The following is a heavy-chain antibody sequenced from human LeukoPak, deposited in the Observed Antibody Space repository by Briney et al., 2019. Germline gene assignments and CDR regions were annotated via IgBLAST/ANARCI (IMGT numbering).Heavy chain of an antibody. CDR3: ARVRTVTTPDYYYYYGMDV. V-gene: IGHV1-18*01. CDR2: ISAYNGNT. Sequence: ASVTVSCKASGYTFTSYGISWVRQAPGQGLEWMGWISAYNGNTNYAQKLQGRVTMTTDTSTSTAYMELSSLRSEDTAVYYCARVRTVTTPDYYYYYGMDVWGQGTTVTVSS. CDR1: GYTFTSYG. D-gene: IGHD4-17*01. J-gene: IGHJ6*02.